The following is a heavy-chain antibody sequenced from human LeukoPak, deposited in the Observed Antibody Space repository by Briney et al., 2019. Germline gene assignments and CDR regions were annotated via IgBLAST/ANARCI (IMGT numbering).Heavy chain of an antibody. J-gene: IGHJ4*02. CDR1: GYTLTDLS. D-gene: IGHD4/OR15-4a*01. Sequence: ASVKVSCKVSGYTLTDLSMHWVRQAPGKGLEWMGWINPNSGGTNYAQKFQGRVTMTRDTSISTAYMELSRLRSDDTAVYYCARGGYSYGADYWGQGTLVTVSS. V-gene: IGHV1-2*02. CDR3: ARGGYSYGADY. CDR2: INPNSGGT.